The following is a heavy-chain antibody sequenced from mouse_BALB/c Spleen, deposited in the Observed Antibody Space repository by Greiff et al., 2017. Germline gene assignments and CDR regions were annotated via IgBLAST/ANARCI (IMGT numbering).Heavy chain of an antibody. V-gene: IGHV5-17*02. CDR1: GFTFSSFG. D-gene: IGHD1-1*01. CDR3: ARSNYGSSYETWFAY. CDR2: ISSGSSTI. Sequence: EVMLVESGGGLVQPGGSRKLSCAASGFTFSSFGMHWVRQAPEKGLEWVAYISSGSSTIYYADTVKGRFTISRDNPKNTLFLQMTSLRSEDTAMYYCARSNYGSSYETWFAYWGQGTLVTVSA. J-gene: IGHJ3*01.